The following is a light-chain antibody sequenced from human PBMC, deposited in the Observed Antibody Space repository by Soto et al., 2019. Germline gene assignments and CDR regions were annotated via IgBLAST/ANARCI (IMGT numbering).Light chain of an antibody. Sequence: QSVLTHPPSVSGAPGQRVTISCTGSSSNIGAGYDVHWYKQLPGTAPKLLIYGNNNRPSGVPDRFSGSKSGTSASLAITGLQAEDEAEYYCQSYDSSLSDRYVFGTGTKVTVL. J-gene: IGLJ1*01. CDR3: QSYDSSLSDRYV. CDR2: GNN. CDR1: SSNIGAGYD. V-gene: IGLV1-40*01.